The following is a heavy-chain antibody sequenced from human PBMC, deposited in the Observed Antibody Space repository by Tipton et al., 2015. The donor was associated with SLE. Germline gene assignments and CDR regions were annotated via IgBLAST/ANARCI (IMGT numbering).Heavy chain of an antibody. D-gene: IGHD3-3*01. J-gene: IGHJ6*02. CDR1: GGSFSSYY. CDR2: IYYSGST. CDR3: ARELRFLEWSLYYYYYGMDV. Sequence: TLSLTCAVYGGSFSSYYWGWIRQPPGKGLEWIGSIYYSGSTYYNPSLKSRVTISVDTSKNQFSLKLSSVTAADTAVYYCARELRFLEWSLYYYYYGMDVWGQGTTVTVSS. V-gene: IGHV4-39*07.